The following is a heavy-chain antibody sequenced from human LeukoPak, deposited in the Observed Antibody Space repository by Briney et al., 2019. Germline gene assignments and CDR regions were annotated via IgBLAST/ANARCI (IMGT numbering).Heavy chain of an antibody. V-gene: IGHV4-59*08. J-gene: IGHJ4*02. CDR2: IYYSGST. CDR3: ARLGRVAAHFDY. Sequence: SETLSLTCTVSGGSISSYYWSWIRQPPGKGLEWIGYIYYSGSTNYNPSLKSRVTISVDTSKNQFSLKLSSVTAADTAVYYCARLGRVAAHFDYWGQGTLVTVSS. CDR1: GGSISSYY. D-gene: IGHD2-15*01.